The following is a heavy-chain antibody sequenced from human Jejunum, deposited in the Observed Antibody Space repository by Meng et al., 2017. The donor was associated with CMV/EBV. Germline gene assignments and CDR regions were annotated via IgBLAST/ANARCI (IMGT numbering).Heavy chain of an antibody. J-gene: IGHJ4*02. V-gene: IGHV3-66*03. CDR3: TRAPTITTNFDS. CDR1: GFTVSSSY. Sequence: CAASGFTVSSSYMNWVRQAPGQGLEWVSIIYSNDDTKYADSVRGRFTISRDNSRNAVYLQMNSLRPQDTAVYYCTRAPTITTNFDSWGQGTLVTVSS. D-gene: IGHD4-17*01. CDR2: IYSNDDT.